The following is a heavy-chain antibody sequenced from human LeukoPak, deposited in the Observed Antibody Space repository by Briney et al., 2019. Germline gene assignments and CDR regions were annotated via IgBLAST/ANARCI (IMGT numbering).Heavy chain of an antibody. Sequence: PGGSLRLSCAASGFTFSSYAMHWVRQAPGKGLEWVAVISYDGSNKYYADSVKGRFTISRDNSKNTLYLQMNSLRAEDTGVYYCARDPVMTTVTTNYFDYWGQGTLVTVSS. CDR3: ARDPVMTTVTTNYFDY. CDR2: ISYDGSNK. J-gene: IGHJ4*02. CDR1: GFTFSSYA. V-gene: IGHV3-30*04. D-gene: IGHD4-17*01.